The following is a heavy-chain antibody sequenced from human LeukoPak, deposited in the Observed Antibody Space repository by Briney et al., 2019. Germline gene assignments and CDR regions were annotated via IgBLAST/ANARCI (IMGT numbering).Heavy chain of an antibody. CDR2: IYHSGST. D-gene: IGHD3-22*01. J-gene: IGHJ4*02. CDR1: GYSISSGYY. Sequence: SETLSLTCTVSGYSISSGYYWGWIRQPPGKGLEWIGSIYHSGSTYYNPSLKSRVTMSVDTSKNQFSLKLSSVTAADTAVYYCARGNYDSGVDYWGQGTLVTVSS. CDR3: ARGNYDSGVDY. V-gene: IGHV4-38-2*02.